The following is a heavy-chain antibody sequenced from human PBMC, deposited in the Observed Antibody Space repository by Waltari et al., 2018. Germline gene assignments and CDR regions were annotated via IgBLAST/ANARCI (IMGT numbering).Heavy chain of an antibody. CDR3: ASDHGAFDI. CDR1: GGSFSGYY. J-gene: IGHJ3*02. V-gene: IGHV4-34*09. CDR2: INHSGST. Sequence: QVQLQESGPGLVKPSQTLSLTCAVYGGSFSGYYWSWIRQPPGKGLEWIGEINHSGSTNYNPSLKSRVTISVDTSKNQFSLKLSSVTAADTAVYYCASDHGAFDIWGQGTMVTVSS.